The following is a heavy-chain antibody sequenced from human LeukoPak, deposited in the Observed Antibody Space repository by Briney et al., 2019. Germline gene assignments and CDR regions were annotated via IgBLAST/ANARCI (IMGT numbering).Heavy chain of an antibody. J-gene: IGHJ2*01. CDR1: GFTFSSYA. D-gene: IGHD1-26*01. V-gene: IGHV3-30*17. Sequence: GGSLRLSCAASGFTFSSYAMHWVRQAPGKGLEWVAVISYDGSNKYYADSVKGRFTISRDNSKNTLYLQMNSLRAEDTAVYYCARDWDGYFDLWGRGTLVTVSS. CDR2: ISYDGSNK. CDR3: ARDWDGYFDL.